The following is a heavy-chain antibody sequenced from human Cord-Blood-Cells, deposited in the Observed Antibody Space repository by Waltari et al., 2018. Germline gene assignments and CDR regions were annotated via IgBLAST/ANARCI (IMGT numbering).Heavy chain of an antibody. CDR1: GGSISSSSYY. J-gene: IGHJ5*02. Sequence: QLQLQESGPGLVKPSETLSLTCTVSGGSISSSSYYWGWIRQPPGKGREWIGSIYYSGTTSSNPSLKSRVTMSVDTSKNQFSVKLSFVTAADTAVYYCARRGRYCSSTSCYDGWFDPWGQGTLVTVSS. D-gene: IGHD2-2*01. V-gene: IGHV4-39*01. CDR3: ARRGRYCSSTSCYDGWFDP. CDR2: IYYSGTT.